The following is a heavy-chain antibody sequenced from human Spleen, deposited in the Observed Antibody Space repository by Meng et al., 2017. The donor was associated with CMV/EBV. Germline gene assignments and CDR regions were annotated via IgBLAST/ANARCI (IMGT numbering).Heavy chain of an antibody. V-gene: IGHV1-69*02. CDR3: ARGRGDIVFDGMDV. D-gene: IGHD2-15*01. CDR1: GGTFRTYI. Sequence: SVKVSCKASGGTFRTYIINWVRQAPGQGLEWMGRIVPILSIANYAQKFQGRITITADNSTTTAYMELSSLRSADSAVYYCARGRGDIVFDGMDVWGQGTTVTVSS. CDR2: IVPILSIA. J-gene: IGHJ6*02.